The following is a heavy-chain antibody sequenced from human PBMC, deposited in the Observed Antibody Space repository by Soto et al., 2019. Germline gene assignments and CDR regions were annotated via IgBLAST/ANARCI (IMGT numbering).Heavy chain of an antibody. V-gene: IGHV1-69*13. J-gene: IGHJ6*02. CDR1: GGTFSSYA. CDR3: AYYGGNSAPRIYYYGMDV. D-gene: IGHD4-17*01. CDR2: IIPIFGTA. Sequence: SVKVSCKASGGTFSSYAISWVRQAPGQGLEWMGGIIPIFGTANYAQKFQGRVTITADESTSTAYMELSSLRSEDTAVYYCAYYGGNSAPRIYYYGMDVWGQGTTVTVSS.